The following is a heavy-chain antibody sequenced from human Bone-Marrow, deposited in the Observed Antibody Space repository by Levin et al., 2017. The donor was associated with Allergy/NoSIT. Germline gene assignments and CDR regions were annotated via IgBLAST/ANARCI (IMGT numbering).Heavy chain of an antibody. CDR3: AGMHLEWGYPWAAPGSGMDV. V-gene: IGHV4-59*01. Sequence: SETLSLTCTVSGGSISSYYWSWIRQPPGKGLEWIGYIYYSGSTNYNPSLKSRVTISVDTSKNQFSLKLSSVTAADTAVYYCAGMHLEWGYPWAAPGSGMDVWGQGTTVTVSS. CDR1: GGSISSYY. D-gene: IGHD3-16*01. CDR2: IYYSGST. J-gene: IGHJ6*02.